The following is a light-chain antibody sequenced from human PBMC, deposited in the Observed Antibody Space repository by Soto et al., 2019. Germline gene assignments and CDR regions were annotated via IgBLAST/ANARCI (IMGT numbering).Light chain of an antibody. Sequence: DIVMTQSPDSLAVSLGERATINCKSSQSVLYSSNNKNYLAWYQQKPGQPPKLLIYWASTRESGVPDRFSGSGSGTEFTLTVSSLQAEDVAVYYCQQYYSTPPTFRQGTKVEIK. CDR1: QSVLYSSNNKNY. CDR2: WAS. CDR3: QQYYSTPPT. V-gene: IGKV4-1*01. J-gene: IGKJ1*01.